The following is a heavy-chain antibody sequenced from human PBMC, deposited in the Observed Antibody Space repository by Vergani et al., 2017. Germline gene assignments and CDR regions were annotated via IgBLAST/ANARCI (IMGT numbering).Heavy chain of an antibody. Sequence: QVQLQESGPGLEKPSQTLSLTCTVSGGSISSGSYYWSWIRQPAGKGLEWIGRIYTSGSTNYNPSLKSRVTISVDTSKNQFSLKLSSVTAADTAVYYCARDRRGFPNWIDPWGQGTLVTVSS. CDR2: IYTSGST. J-gene: IGHJ5*02. D-gene: IGHD6-25*01. V-gene: IGHV4-61*02. CDR3: ARDRRGFPNWIDP. CDR1: GGSISSGSYY.